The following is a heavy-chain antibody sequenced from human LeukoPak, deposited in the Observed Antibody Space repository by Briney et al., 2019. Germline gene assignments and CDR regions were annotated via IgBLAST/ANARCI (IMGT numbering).Heavy chain of an antibody. D-gene: IGHD6-13*01. J-gene: IGHJ6*03. V-gene: IGHV4-34*01. CDR3: ARRPPPYSSSWFYYYYMDV. CDR2: INHSGST. CDR1: GGSFSGYY. Sequence: PSETLSLTCAVYGGSFSGYYWSWIRQPPGKGQEWIGEINHSGSTNYNPSLKSRVTISVDTSKNQFSLKLSSVTAADTAVYYCARRPPPYSSSWFYYYYMDVWGKGTTVTVSS.